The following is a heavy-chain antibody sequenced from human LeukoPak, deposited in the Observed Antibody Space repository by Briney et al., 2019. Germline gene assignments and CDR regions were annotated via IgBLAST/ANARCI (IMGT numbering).Heavy chain of an antibody. D-gene: IGHD6-13*01. V-gene: IGHV3-48*03. CDR2: ISSGGTTI. Sequence: GGSLRLSCVASGFTFSSYEMNWVRQAPGKGLEWLSYISSGGTTIYYADSVKGRFTISRDNAKNSLYLQMNSLRAEDTAVYYCARGGNDERQPVPSFDYWGQGTLVTVSS. J-gene: IGHJ4*02. CDR1: GFTFSSYE. CDR3: ARGGNDERQPVPSFDY.